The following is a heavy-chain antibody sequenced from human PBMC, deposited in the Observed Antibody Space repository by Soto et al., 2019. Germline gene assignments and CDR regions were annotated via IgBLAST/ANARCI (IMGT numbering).Heavy chain of an antibody. V-gene: IGHV1-8*01. CDR1: GYTFTSYD. CDR2: MNPNRGNT. CDR3: ARGYDGHYDWWRFDP. Sequence: QVQLVQSGAEVKKPGASVKVSCKASGYTFTSYDINWVRQATGQGLEWMGWMNPNRGNTGFAQKFQGRVTRTRNTARSTADMELSSLRSEDTAVYYCARGYDGHYDWWRFDPWGQGTLVTVSS. D-gene: IGHD5-12*01. J-gene: IGHJ5*02.